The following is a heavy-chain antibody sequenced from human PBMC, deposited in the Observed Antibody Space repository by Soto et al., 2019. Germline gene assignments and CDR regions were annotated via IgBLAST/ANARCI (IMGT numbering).Heavy chain of an antibody. J-gene: IGHJ4*02. CDR3: SLCTNGPTDYYFDY. CDR1: GGTFSSYA. D-gene: IGHD2-8*01. Sequence: QVQLVQSGAEVQKPGSSVKVSCKASGGTFSSYAISWVRQAPGQGLEWMGGIIPIFGTANYAQKFQGRVTITADESTSTAYMELSRLRSEDTAVYYCSLCTNGPTDYYFDYWGPGTLVTLSS. V-gene: IGHV1-69*01. CDR2: IIPIFGTA.